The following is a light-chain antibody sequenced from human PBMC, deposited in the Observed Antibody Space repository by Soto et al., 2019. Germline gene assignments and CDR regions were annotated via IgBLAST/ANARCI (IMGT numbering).Light chain of an antibody. CDR3: CSYAGSYTWV. J-gene: IGLJ3*02. CDR2: DVS. CDR1: SSDIGYYTY. Sequence: QSVLTQPRSVSGSPGQSVTISCTGTSSDIGYYTYVSWYQQHPGKAPKLMIYDVSERPLGVPDRFSGSKSGNTASLTISGLQAEDEADYYCCSYAGSYTWVFGGGTKVTVL. V-gene: IGLV2-11*01.